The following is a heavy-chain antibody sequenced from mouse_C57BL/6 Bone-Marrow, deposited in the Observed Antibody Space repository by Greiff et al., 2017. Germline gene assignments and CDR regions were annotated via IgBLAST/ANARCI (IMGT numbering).Heavy chain of an antibody. CDR2: ISYSGST. CDR3: ARERGIYDGYWYYFDY. Sequence: EVKLVESGPGMVKPSQSLSLTCTVTGYSITSGYDWHWIRHFPGNKLEWMGYISYSGSTNYNPSLKSRISITHDTSKNHFFLKLNSVTTEDTATYYCARERGIYDGYWYYFDYWGQGTTLTVSS. V-gene: IGHV3-1*01. CDR1: GYSITSGYD. D-gene: IGHD2-3*01. J-gene: IGHJ2*01.